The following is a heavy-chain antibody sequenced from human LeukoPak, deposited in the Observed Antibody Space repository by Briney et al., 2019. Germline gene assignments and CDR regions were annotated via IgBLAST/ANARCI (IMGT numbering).Heavy chain of an antibody. D-gene: IGHD6-13*01. J-gene: IGHJ6*04. CDR1: GYTFTSYG. CDR3: ARGLAAAILDV. V-gene: IGHV1-69*05. Sequence: ASVKVSCKASGYTFTSYGISWVRQAPGQGLEWMGGIIPIFGTANYAQKFQGRVTITTDESTSTAYMELSSLRSEDTAVYYCARGLAAAILDVWGKGTTVTVSS. CDR2: IIPIFGTA.